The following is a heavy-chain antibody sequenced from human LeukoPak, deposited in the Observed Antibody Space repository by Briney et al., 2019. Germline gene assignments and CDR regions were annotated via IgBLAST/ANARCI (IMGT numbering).Heavy chain of an antibody. V-gene: IGHV3-23*01. CDR1: GFTFSSYA. D-gene: IGHD3-10*01. CDR3: AKGGVNFDY. Sequence: GGSLRLSCAASGFTFSSYAMSWVRQAPGKGLEWVSTISISGGNTYYADSVKGRFTISRDNSNNTLYLQMNSLRAEDTAVYYCAKGGVNFDYWGQGTLVTVPS. CDR2: ISISGGNT. J-gene: IGHJ4*02.